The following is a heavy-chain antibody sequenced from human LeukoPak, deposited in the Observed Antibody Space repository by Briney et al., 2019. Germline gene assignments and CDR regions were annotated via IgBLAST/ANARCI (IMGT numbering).Heavy chain of an antibody. D-gene: IGHD5-12*01. Sequence: SVKVSCKASGGTFSSYAISWVRQAPGQGLEWMGRITPIFGTANYAQKFQGRVTITTDESTSTAYMELSSLRSEDTAVYYCARDVSGYDPDTRFDYWGQGTLVTVSS. V-gene: IGHV1-69*05. J-gene: IGHJ4*02. CDR1: GGTFSSYA. CDR2: ITPIFGTA. CDR3: ARDVSGYDPDTRFDY.